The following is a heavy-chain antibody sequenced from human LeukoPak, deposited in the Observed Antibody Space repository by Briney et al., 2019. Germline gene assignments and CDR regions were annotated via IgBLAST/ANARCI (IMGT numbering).Heavy chain of an antibody. CDR1: GHSISSGYY. V-gene: IGHV4-38-2*01. D-gene: IGHD3-22*01. CDR3: ASAYDISGYYYYMDV. J-gene: IGHJ6*03. Sequence: SETLSLTCAVSGHSISSGYYWVWIRQPPGRGLEWIGSIYHSGSTYYNTSLNSRVSISLDTSKNQFSLRLSSVTAADTALYYCASAYDISGYYYYMDVWGKGTTVTVSS. CDR2: IYHSGST.